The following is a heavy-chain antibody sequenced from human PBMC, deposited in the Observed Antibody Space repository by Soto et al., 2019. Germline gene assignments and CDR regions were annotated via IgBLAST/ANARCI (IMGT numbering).Heavy chain of an antibody. CDR2: ISYDGSNK. V-gene: IGHV3-30*03. CDR1: GFTFSSYG. D-gene: IGHD4-17*01. CDR3: ATTFYGDYGLDY. Sequence: QVQLVESVGGVVQPGRSLRRSCAASGFTFSSYGMHWVRQAPGKGLEWVAVISYDGSNKYYADSVKGRFTISRDNSKNTLYLPMNSLSAEDTAVYYCATTFYGDYGLDYWGKGTMVTVAS. J-gene: IGHJ4*02.